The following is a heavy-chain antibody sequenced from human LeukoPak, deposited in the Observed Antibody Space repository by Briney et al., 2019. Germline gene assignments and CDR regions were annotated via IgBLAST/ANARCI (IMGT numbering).Heavy chain of an antibody. V-gene: IGHV4-30-2*01. CDR1: GGSISSGGYS. D-gene: IGHD3-10*01. Sequence: SETLSLTCAVSGGSISSGGYSWSRIRQPPGKGLEWSGYIYHSGSTYYNPPLKSRVTISVDRSKNQFYLKLSSVTAADTAVYYCARDRGGAFDIWGQGTMLTVSS. J-gene: IGHJ3*02. CDR3: ARDRGGAFDI. CDR2: IYHSGST.